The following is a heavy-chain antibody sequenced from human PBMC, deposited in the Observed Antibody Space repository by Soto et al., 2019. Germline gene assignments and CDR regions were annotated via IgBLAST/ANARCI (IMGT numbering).Heavy chain of an antibody. D-gene: IGHD3-16*01. CDR2: INAGNGNT. CDR1: GYTFTSYA. J-gene: IGHJ5*02. Sequence: GASVKVSSNAPGYTFTSYARHWVRPAPGQRIEWMGWINAGNGNTKYSQKFQGRVTITRDTSASTAYMELSSLRSEDTAVYYCARDRQKLKWFDPWGQGAVVTVYS. V-gene: IGHV1-3*01. CDR3: ARDRQKLKWFDP.